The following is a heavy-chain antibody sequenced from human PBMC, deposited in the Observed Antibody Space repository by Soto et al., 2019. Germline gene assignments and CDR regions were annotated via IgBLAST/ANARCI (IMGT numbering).Heavy chain of an antibody. Sequence: QVQLVQSGAEVKKPGASVKVSCKASGYTFTSYGISWVRQAPGQGLEWMGWISAYNGNTNYAQKLQGRVTMTTDTSTSTAYMELRSLRSDDTAVDYCARDPSLGWLVGSYYFDYWGQGTLVTVSS. CDR2: ISAYNGNT. J-gene: IGHJ4*02. D-gene: IGHD6-19*01. V-gene: IGHV1-18*01. CDR1: GYTFTSYG. CDR3: ARDPSLGWLVGSYYFDY.